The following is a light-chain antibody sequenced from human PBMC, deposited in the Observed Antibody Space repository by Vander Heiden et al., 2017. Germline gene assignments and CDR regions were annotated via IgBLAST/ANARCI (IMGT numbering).Light chain of an antibody. J-gene: IGLJ3*02. CDR1: GAHTTYA. CDR2: VNSDGSN. V-gene: IGLV4-69*01. Sequence: HLALTQSPSASSPLVASLNLSCTLSGAHTTYAIAWHRKQSEKGPRFLMMVNSDGSNTKGDGIPYRFSGSSSGSARYLTISSLQSDDEADYYCQNWGSGIRVFGGGTKLTVL. CDR3: QNWGSGIRV.